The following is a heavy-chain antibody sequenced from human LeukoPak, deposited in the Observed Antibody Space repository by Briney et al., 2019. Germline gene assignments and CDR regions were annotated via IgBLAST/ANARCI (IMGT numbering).Heavy chain of an antibody. J-gene: IGHJ4*02. CDR2: ISPNSGGT. Sequence: ASVKVSCKASGYTFTGYYMHWVRQAPGQGLEWMGWISPNSGGTNYAQKFQGRVTMTRDTSISTAYMELSRLRSDDTAVYYCARGSITFGGVIAPFDYWGQGTLVTVSS. D-gene: IGHD3-16*02. V-gene: IGHV1-2*02. CDR3: ARGSITFGGVIAPFDY. CDR1: GYTFTGYY.